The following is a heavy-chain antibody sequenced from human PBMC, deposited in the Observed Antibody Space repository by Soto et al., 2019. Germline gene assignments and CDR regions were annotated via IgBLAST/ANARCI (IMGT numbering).Heavy chain of an antibody. CDR2: INGDGSYT. V-gene: IGHV3-74*01. Sequence: EVLLVESGGGLVQPGGSLRLSCAASGFTFSSYWMYWVRQAPGKGLVWLSRINGDGSYTSYADSVKGRFTISRDNAKNPLYLLMHRLRAEDTALYYCGRAFDYMIPTPYWGQGTLVTVSS. D-gene: IGHD3-22*01. CDR1: GFTFSSYW. CDR3: GRAFDYMIPTPY. J-gene: IGHJ4*02.